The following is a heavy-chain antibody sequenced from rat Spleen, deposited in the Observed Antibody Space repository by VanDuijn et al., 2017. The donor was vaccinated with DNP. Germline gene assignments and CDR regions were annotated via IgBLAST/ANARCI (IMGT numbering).Heavy chain of an antibody. D-gene: IGHD1-5*01. Sequence: EVQLVESGGDLVQPGRSLKLSCVASGFTFNNYWMTWIRQVPGKGLEWVASITSSGGSTYYPDSVKGRFTISRDNAKNTLYLQMNSLRSEDTATYYCAREEYRYNYFDYWGQGVMVTVSS. CDR2: ITSSGGST. CDR3: AREEYRYNYFDY. CDR1: GFTFNNYW. J-gene: IGHJ2*01. V-gene: IGHV5-31*01.